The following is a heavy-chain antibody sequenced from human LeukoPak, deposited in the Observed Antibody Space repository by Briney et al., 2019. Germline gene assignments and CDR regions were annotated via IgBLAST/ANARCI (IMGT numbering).Heavy chain of an antibody. CDR1: GFTFSSYA. D-gene: IGHD2-15*01. CDR2: ISGSGGST. V-gene: IGHV3-23*01. Sequence: GRSLTLSCAASGFTFSSYAMSWVRQAPGKGLEWVSAISGSGGSTYYADSVKGRFTISRDNSKNTLYLQMNSLRAEDTAVYYCAKGDRFKNAATNWFDPWGQGTLVTVSS. CDR3: AKGDRFKNAATNWFDP. J-gene: IGHJ5*02.